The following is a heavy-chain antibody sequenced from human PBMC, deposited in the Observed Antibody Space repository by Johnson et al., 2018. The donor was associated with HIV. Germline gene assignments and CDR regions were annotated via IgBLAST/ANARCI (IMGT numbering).Heavy chain of an antibody. CDR1: GFTFSSYV. CDR3: ARESPIAARQGCAFDI. J-gene: IGHJ3*02. D-gene: IGHD6-6*01. V-gene: IGHV3-33*08. CDR2: IWYDGSNT. Sequence: VQLVESGGGLVKPGGSLRLSCAASGFTFSSYVLHWVRQAPGKWLEWVAVIWYDGSNTYYADSVKGRFTISRDISKNTLYLQMNSLRAEDTAVYYCARESPIAARQGCAFDIWGQGTMVTVSS.